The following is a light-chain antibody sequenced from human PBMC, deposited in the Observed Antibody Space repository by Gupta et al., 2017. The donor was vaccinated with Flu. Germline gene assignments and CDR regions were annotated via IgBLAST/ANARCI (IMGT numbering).Light chain of an antibody. CDR3: QQYNNWPPNS. CDR1: QSVRSN. J-gene: IGKJ2*03. V-gene: IGKV3-15*01. Sequence: EIVMTQSPATLSVSPGERVTLSCRASQSVRSNLAWYQQKPGQAPRLLIYGASTRDTGIPARFSGSGYGTEFTLTISSRQSEDFAVYYCQQYNNWPPNSFGQGTKMEIK. CDR2: GAS.